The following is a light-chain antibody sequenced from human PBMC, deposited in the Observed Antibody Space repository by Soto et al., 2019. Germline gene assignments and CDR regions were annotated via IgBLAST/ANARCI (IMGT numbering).Light chain of an antibody. V-gene: IGLV1-44*01. Sequence: QSVLTQPPSASGTPGQRVTISCSGSSSNIGSNTVHWYQQLPGTAPKLLIYSNNQRPSGVPDRFSGSKSGTSASLAISGLQSEDEADYYCAAWDDILNAVVFGGGTKVTVL. J-gene: IGLJ2*01. CDR3: AAWDDILNAVV. CDR2: SNN. CDR1: SSNIGSNT.